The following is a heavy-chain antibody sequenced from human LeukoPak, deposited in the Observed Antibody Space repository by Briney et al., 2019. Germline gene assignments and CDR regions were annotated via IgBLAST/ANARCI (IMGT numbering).Heavy chain of an antibody. D-gene: IGHD3-3*01. Sequence: GGSLRLSCAASGFTFSSYAMSWVRQAPGKGLEWVSAISGSGGSTYYADSVKGRFTISRDNSKNTLYLQMNSLRAEDTAVYYCARSSGGITIFGVVTIFDYWGQGTLVTVSS. CDR3: ARSSGGITIFGVVTIFDY. CDR2: ISGSGGST. V-gene: IGHV3-23*01. CDR1: GFTFSSYA. J-gene: IGHJ4*02.